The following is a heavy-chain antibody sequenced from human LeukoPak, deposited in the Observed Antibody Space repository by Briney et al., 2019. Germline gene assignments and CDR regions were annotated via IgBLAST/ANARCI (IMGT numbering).Heavy chain of an antibody. V-gene: IGHV4-39*07. D-gene: IGHD6-13*01. J-gene: IGHJ4*02. CDR1: GDSISSGDYY. CDR3: ARGLVAAAGHYYFDY. Sequence: PSETLSLTCTVSGDSISSGDYYWSWIRQPPGMGLEWIGEINHSGSTNYNPSLKSRVTISVDTSKNQFSLKLSSVTAADTAVYYCARGLVAAAGHYYFDYWGQGTLVTVSS. CDR2: INHSGST.